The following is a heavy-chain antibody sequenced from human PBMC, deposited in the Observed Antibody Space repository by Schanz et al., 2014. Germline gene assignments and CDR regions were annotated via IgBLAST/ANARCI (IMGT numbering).Heavy chain of an antibody. D-gene: IGHD3-10*01. CDR2: IQSDGSIT. V-gene: IGHV3-74*01. CDR3: ANRGHLRGWFDS. Sequence: EVQLVESGGGVVHPGGSLRLSCAASGFTFSSYWMHWVRQAPGKGLVWVSRIQSDGSITTYADSVKGRFAISRDNSKNTLYLQMNRLRAEDTAVYYCANRGHLRGWFDSWGQGILVTVSS. CDR1: GFTFSSYW. J-gene: IGHJ5*01.